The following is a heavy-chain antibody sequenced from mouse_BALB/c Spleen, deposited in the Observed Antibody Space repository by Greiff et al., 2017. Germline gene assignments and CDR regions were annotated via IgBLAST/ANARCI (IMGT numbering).Heavy chain of an antibody. CDR2: ISYSGST. CDR3: ARRGYDNYAMDY. Sequence: VQLQQSGPGLVKPSQSLSLTCTVTGYSITSDYAWNWIRQFPGNKLEWMGYISYSGSTSYNPSLKSRISITRDTSKNQFFLQLNSVTTEDTATYYCARRGYDNYAMDYWGQGTSVTVSS. D-gene: IGHD2-14*01. J-gene: IGHJ4*01. CDR1: GYSITSDYA. V-gene: IGHV3-2*02.